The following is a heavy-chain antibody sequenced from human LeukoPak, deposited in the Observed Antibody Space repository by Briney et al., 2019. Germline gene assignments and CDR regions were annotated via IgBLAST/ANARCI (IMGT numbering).Heavy chain of an antibody. CDR1: GGSISSGSYY. CDR2: IYTSGST. CDR3: ARGYCGGDSRGRGCWFDP. V-gene: IGHV4-61*02. D-gene: IGHD2-21*02. J-gene: IGHJ5*02. Sequence: SQTLSLTCTVSGGSISSGSYYWSWIRQPAGKGLEWIGRIYTSGSTNYNPSLKSRVTISVDTSKNQFSLKLSSVTAADTAVYYCARGYCGGDSRGRGCWFDPWGQGTLVTVSS.